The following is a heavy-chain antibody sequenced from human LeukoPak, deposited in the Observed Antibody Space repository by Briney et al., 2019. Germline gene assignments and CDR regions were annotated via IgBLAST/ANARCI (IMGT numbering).Heavy chain of an antibody. V-gene: IGHV3-30*18. CDR2: ISDDGSNE. J-gene: IGHJ2*01. CDR1: GFSSRAYG. CDR3: AKDADTATIIYWYFDL. Sequence: PGRSLRLSCAASGFSSRAYGMHWVRQAPGKGLEWVAVISDDGSNEYYSDSVKGRFTISRDNSRNSLYLQMNSLRAEDTAVYYCAKDADTATIIYWYFDLWGRGTLVTVSS. D-gene: IGHD5-18*01.